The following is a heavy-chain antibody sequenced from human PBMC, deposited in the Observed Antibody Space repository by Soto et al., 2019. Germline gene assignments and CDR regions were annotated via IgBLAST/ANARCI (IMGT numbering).Heavy chain of an antibody. J-gene: IGHJ4*02. D-gene: IGHD3-10*01. Sequence: QVQLVQSGAEVKKPGASVKVSCKASGYTFTNYAMHWVRQAPGQRLEWMGWINAAIGNTKYSQKFQGSVTITRDTSENTADMELSSLRSEDTAVYYCARRNVYGSGSYSFDYWGQGTLVTVSS. CDR2: INAAIGNT. V-gene: IGHV1-3*01. CDR3: ARRNVYGSGSYSFDY. CDR1: GYTFTNYA.